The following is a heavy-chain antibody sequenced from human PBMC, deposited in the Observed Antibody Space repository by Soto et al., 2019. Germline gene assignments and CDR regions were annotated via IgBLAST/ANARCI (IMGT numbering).Heavy chain of an antibody. CDR2: IWYDGSNK. CDR1: GFTFSSYG. CDR3: ARDFRTGYSYGFAY. D-gene: IGHD5-18*01. V-gene: IGHV3-33*01. Sequence: PGGSLRLSCAASGFTFSSYGMHWVRQAPGKGLEWVAVIWYDGSNKYYADSVKGRFTISRDNSKNTLYLQMNSLRAEDTAVYYCARDFRTGYSYGFAYWGQGTLVTVSS. J-gene: IGHJ4*02.